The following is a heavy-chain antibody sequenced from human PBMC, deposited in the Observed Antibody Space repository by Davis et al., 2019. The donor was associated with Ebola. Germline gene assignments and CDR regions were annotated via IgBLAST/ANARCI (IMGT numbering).Heavy chain of an antibody. J-gene: IGHJ4*02. CDR1: GFTFSSYS. Sequence: GESLKISCAASGFTFSSYSMNWVRQAPGKGLEWVSYISSSSSTIYYADSVKGRFTISRDNAKNSLYLQMNSLRAEDTAVYYCAKDGSYYNFDYWGQGTLVTVSS. V-gene: IGHV3-48*04. D-gene: IGHD3-10*01. CDR3: AKDGSYYNFDY. CDR2: ISSSSSTI.